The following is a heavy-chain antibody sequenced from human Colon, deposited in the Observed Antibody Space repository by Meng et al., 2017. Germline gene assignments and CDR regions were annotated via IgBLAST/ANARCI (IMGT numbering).Heavy chain of an antibody. V-gene: IGHV4-4*02. D-gene: IGHD3-10*01. J-gene: IGHJ4*02. CDR3: ARVIYASGNMAHLDC. Sequence: QGQLQESGPGLVKSSGTLSLTCAVSGDSIRSSNWWSWVRQPPGRGLEWIGEIYHSGSTNYNPSLKNRLSLTVDKSKNQFSLTLHSVTAADTAVYYCARVIYASGNMAHLDCWGQGTLVTASS. CDR2: IYHSGST. CDR1: GDSIRSSNW.